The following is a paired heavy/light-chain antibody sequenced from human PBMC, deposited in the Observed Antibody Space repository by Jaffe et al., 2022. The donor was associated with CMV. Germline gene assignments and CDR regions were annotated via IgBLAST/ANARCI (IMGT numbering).Heavy chain of an antibody. J-gene: IGHJ3*01. V-gene: IGHV5-51*01. Sequence: DVQLVQSGAEVKKPGASLKISCKASGYNFTNYWIGWVRQMPGKGLEWMGMIYPGDSDIRYSPSFQGQVTISVDKSISTAYLHWSSLKASDTAMYYCARHSPKYYDILSGALGAFDVWGQGTLVTVSS. D-gene: IGHD3-9*01. CDR2: IYPGDSDI. CDR1: GYNFTNYW. CDR3: ARHSPKYYDILSGALGAFDV.
Light chain of an antibody. Sequence: EIVMTQSPATLSVSPGERATLSCRASQSVSSNLAWYQQKPGQAPRLLIYGASIRATGIPARFSGSGSGTEFTLTIRSLQSEDFAVYSCQHYNYWPPTFGQGTRLEIK. CDR1: QSVSSN. CDR3: QHYNYWPPT. CDR2: GAS. V-gene: IGKV3-15*01. J-gene: IGKJ5*01.